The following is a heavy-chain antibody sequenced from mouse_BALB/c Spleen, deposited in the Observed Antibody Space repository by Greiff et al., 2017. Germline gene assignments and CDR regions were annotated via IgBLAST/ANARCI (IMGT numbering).Heavy chain of an antibody. V-gene: IGHV1S81*02. CDR3: TRYDYAMDY. J-gene: IGHJ4*01. D-gene: IGHD2-3*01. CDR1: GYTFTSYY. Sequence: QVHVKQSGAELVKPGASVKLSCKASGYTFTSYYMYWVKQRPGQGLEWIGEINPSNGGTNFNEKFKSKATLTVDKSSSTAYMQLSSLTSEDSAVYYCTRYDYAMDYWGQGTSVTVSS. CDR2: INPSNGGT.